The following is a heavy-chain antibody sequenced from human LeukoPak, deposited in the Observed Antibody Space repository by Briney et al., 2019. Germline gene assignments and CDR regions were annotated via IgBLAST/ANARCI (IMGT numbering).Heavy chain of an antibody. CDR3: ARETWYSSTFRWFDP. CDR1: GGSISSNHYY. CDR2: LHYSGTT. V-gene: IGHV4-39*07. Sequence: SETLSLTCTVSGGSISSNHYYWAWIRQPPGKGLEWIGSLHYSGTTYYNPSLKSRVTISADTSKNQFSLKLSSVTAADTAVYYCARETWYSSTFRWFDPWGQGTLVTVSS. J-gene: IGHJ5*02. D-gene: IGHD6-13*01.